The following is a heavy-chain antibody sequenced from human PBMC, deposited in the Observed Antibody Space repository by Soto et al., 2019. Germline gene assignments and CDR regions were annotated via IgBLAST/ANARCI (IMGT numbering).Heavy chain of an antibody. D-gene: IGHD3-22*01. CDR2: IIPILGIA. CDR3: ARHLNPTYYYDSSGHKYAFDI. V-gene: IGHV1-69*02. J-gene: IGHJ3*02. CDR1: GGTFSSYT. Sequence: SVKVSCKASGGTFSSYTISWVRQAPGQGLEWMGRIIPILGIANYAQKFQGRVTITADKSTSTAYMELSSLKASDTAMYYCARHLNPTYYYDSSGHKYAFDIWGQGTMVTVSS.